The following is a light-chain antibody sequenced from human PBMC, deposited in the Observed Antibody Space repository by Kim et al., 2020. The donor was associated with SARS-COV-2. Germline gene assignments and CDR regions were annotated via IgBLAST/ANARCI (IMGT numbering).Light chain of an antibody. J-gene: IGLJ1*01. CDR2: DVN. V-gene: IGLV2-11*01. CDR3: CSYAGSYTHYV. CDR1: SSDVGGYNF. Sequence: QSALTQPRSVSGSPGQSVTISCTGTSSDVGGYNFVSWYQHLPGKAPKLIIFDVNKRPSGVPDRFSASKSGNTASLTISGLQTDDEADYYCCSYAGSYTHYVFGTGTKVTVL.